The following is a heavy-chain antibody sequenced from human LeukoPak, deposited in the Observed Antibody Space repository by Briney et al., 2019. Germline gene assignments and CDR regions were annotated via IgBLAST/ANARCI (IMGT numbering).Heavy chain of an antibody. CDR3: ARGRSYGFDFDS. CDR1: GVSINTCCYY. V-gene: IGHV4-61*01. Sequence: SETLSLTCDVSGVSINTCCYYWTWIRQPPGKGLEWIGYKYYSGSTRYNSSLRSRLTISLDSSKNQLSLRLTSVTAAGTAVYYCARGRSYGFDFDSWGPGTLVIVSS. D-gene: IGHD5-18*01. J-gene: IGHJ4*02. CDR2: KYYSGST.